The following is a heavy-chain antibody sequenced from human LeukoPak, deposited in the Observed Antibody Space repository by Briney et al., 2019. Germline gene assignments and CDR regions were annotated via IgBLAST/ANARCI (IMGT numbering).Heavy chain of an antibody. V-gene: IGHV3-21*01. D-gene: IGHD3-22*01. J-gene: IGHJ4*02. CDR1: GFTFSRYS. CDR3: ARDFYGTSGYYYDY. CDR2: ISGSSSYK. Sequence: PGGSLRLSCAASGFTFSRYSMNWVRQAPGKGLEWVSSISGSSSYKYYADSVKGRFTISRDNAKNSLYLQMNSLRAEDTAVYYCARDFYGTSGYYYDYWGQGTLVTVSS.